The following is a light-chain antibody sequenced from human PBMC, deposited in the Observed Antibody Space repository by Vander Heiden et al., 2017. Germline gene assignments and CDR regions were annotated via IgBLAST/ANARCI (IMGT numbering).Light chain of an antibody. CDR3: GTWDSSLSAGV. V-gene: IGLV1-51*02. CDR1: SSNIGNNY. Sequence: QSVLTRPPSVSAAPGQKVTISCSGSSSNIGNNYVSWYQQFPGTAPKLLIYENKKRPSGIPDRFSGSKSGTSATLGITGLETGDEADYYCGTWDSSLSAGVFGGGTKLTV. J-gene: IGLJ3*02. CDR2: ENK.